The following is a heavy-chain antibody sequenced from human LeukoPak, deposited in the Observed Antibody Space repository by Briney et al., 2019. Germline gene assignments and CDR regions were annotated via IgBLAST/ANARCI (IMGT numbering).Heavy chain of an antibody. Sequence: GRSLRLSCAASGFTFDDYAMHWVRQAPGKGLEWVSGISWNSGSIGYADSVKGRFTISRDNAKNSLYLQMNSLRAEDTAVYYCARDRTAMVTLSAFDIWGQGTMVTVSS. CDR1: GFTFDDYA. D-gene: IGHD5-18*01. CDR2: ISWNSGSI. V-gene: IGHV3-9*01. CDR3: ARDRTAMVTLSAFDI. J-gene: IGHJ3*02.